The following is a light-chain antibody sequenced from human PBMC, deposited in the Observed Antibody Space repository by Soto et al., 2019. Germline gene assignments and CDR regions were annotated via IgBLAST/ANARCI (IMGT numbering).Light chain of an antibody. CDR2: GAF. J-gene: IGKJ4*01. Sequence: EIVMTQSPATLSVSPGETATLSCRASQSVSYNLAWYQQNPGQGPRLLIYGAFTRATGIPARFSGSGSGTEFTLAISSLQSEDFAVYYCQHYKNWLPLTVGGGMKVEIK. CDR3: QHYKNWLPLT. CDR1: QSVSYN. V-gene: IGKV3-15*01.